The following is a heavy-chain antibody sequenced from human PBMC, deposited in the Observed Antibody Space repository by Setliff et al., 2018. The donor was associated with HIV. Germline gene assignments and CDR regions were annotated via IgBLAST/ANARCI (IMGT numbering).Heavy chain of an antibody. D-gene: IGHD6-6*01. CDR2: IYYSGST. CDR3: ARGSPASIAARPPRGLDY. V-gene: IGHV4-39*07. J-gene: IGHJ4*02. CDR1: GGSFSSSSYY. Sequence: PSETLSLTCTVSGGSFSSSSYYWGWIRQPPGKGLEWIGNIYYSGSTYYNPSLRSRVTISKDTSKNKFSLKLSSVTAADTAVYYCARGSPASIAARPPRGLDYWGQGTRVTVSS.